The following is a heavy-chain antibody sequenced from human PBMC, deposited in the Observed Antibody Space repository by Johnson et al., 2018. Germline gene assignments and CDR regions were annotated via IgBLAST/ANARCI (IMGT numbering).Heavy chain of an antibody. D-gene: IGHD5-12*01. CDR1: GFTFRDYA. V-gene: IGHV3-23*04. Sequence: VQLVQSGGGVVQPGRSXRLSCAASGFTFRDYAMVWVRQAPGKGLEGVSRVIVNGGRIDYASSVKGRFTTSRDNSKNMVYLQLNSLRGDDSAVYYCAYRMAALGQKYFQYWGQGALVIVSS. J-gene: IGHJ1*01. CDR2: VIVNGGRI. CDR3: AYRMAALGQKYFQY.